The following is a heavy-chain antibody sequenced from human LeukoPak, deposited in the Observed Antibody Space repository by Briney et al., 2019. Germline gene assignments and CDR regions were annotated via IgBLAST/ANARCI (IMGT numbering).Heavy chain of an antibody. Sequence: ASVKVSCKASGYTLTAYYIYWVRQAPGQGLEWRGRINPNSGGTDYAQNFQCRVTMTRDTSISTASMELSRLRSDDTAVYSCARGYCSGGTCYLVENWLDPWGQGTLVTVSS. V-gene: IGHV1-2*06. CDR1: GYTLTAYY. CDR3: ARGYCSGGTCYLVENWLDP. J-gene: IGHJ5*02. CDR2: INPNSGGT. D-gene: IGHD2-15*01.